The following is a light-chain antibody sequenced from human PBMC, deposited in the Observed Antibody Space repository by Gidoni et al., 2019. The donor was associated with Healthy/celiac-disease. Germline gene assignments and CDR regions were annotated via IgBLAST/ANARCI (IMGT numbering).Light chain of an antibody. J-gene: IGLJ3*02. CDR3: AAWDDSLNRWV. CDR2: SNN. Sequence: QSVLTQPPSASGTPGQRVTISCSGSSSNIGSNTVNWYQQLPGTAPKRLIYSNNQRPSGVPARFSGSKSGTSASLAISGLQSEDEADYYRAAWDDSLNRWVFGGGTKLTVL. CDR1: SSNIGSNT. V-gene: IGLV1-44*01.